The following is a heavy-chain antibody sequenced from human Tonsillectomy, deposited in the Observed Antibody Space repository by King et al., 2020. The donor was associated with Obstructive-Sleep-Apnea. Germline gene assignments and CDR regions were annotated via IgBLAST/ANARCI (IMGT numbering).Heavy chain of an antibody. J-gene: IGHJ6*02. CDR1: GFSHSHAKMG. CDR2: VFSNDEN. D-gene: IGHD6-6*01. Sequence: TLKESGPVLVKATETLPRTCTVSGFSHSHAKMGVNWVRQPPGNGLEWRVHVFSNDENSYSSSINRRLPLSMYTSTSQVVLTMTNMAPVDTATYYCVPMVDPFLRSSSSSSYYYGMDVWGQGTTVTVSS. CDR3: VPMVDPFLRSSSSSSYYYGMDV. V-gene: IGHV2-26*01.